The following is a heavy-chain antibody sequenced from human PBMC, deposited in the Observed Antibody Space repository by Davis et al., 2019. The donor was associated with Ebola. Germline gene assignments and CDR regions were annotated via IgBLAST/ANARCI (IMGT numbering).Heavy chain of an antibody. Sequence: GESLKISCAASGFTFSSYAMSWVRQAPGKGLEWVSVIYSGGTTYYADSVKGRFTISRDNSKNTLNLQMNSLRAEDTAVYHCARAVQGVAATVPYYYYGMDVWGQGTTVTVSS. J-gene: IGHJ6*02. V-gene: IGHV3-53*01. D-gene: IGHD6-25*01. CDR2: IYSGGTT. CDR3: ARAVQGVAATVPYYYYGMDV. CDR1: GFTFSSYA.